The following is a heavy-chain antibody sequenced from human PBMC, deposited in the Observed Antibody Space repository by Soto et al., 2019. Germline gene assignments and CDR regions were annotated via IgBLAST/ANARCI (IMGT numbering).Heavy chain of an antibody. Sequence: QVQLQESGPGLVKSSETLSLTCTVSVGSISSYYWGWIRQPPGKGLEWIGYIYYSGSTNYNPSLKGRVTISGDTSKNQFSLKLSSVTAADTAVYYCARHGSNYNIDYWGQGTLVTVSS. D-gene: IGHD4-4*01. V-gene: IGHV4-59*08. CDR1: VGSISSYY. CDR3: ARHGSNYNIDY. J-gene: IGHJ4*02. CDR2: IYYSGST.